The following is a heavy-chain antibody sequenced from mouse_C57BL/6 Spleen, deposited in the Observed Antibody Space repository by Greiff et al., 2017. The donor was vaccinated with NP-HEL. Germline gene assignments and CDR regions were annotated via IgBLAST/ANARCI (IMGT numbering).Heavy chain of an antibody. Sequence: QVQLQQSGPELVKPGASVKISCKASGYAFSSSWMNWVKQRPGKGLEWIGRIYPGDGDTNYNGKFKGKATLTADKSSSTAYMQLSSLTSEDSAVYYCAREGSTAIAYWGQGTLVTVSA. CDR1: GYAFSSSW. CDR3: AREGSTAIAY. D-gene: IGHD2-12*01. J-gene: IGHJ3*01. V-gene: IGHV1-82*01. CDR2: IYPGDGDT.